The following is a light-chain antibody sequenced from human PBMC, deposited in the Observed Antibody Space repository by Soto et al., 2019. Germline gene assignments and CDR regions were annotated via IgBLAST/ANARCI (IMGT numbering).Light chain of an antibody. CDR1: LSDVGHYNY. V-gene: IGLV2-14*01. J-gene: IGLJ2*01. Sequence: QSVLTQPASVSGSPEQSITISCAGPLSDVGHYNYVSWYQHHPGKVPKLIIYEVTNQPSGVSDRFSGSKSGNTASLTISGLQPEDEADYYCSSYTSSTTLDLIFGGGTKLTVL. CDR2: EVT. CDR3: SSYTSSTTLDLI.